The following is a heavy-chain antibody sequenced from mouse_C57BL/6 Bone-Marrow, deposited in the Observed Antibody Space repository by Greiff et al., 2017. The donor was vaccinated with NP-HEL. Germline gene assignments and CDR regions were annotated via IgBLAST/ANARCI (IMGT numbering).Heavy chain of an antibody. Sequence: DVKLVESGGDLVKPGGSLKLSCAASGFTFSSYGMSWVRQTPDKRLEWVATISSGGSYTYYLDSVKGRFTISRDNAKNTLYLQMSSLKSEDTAMYYCARRTPAMDYWGQGTSVTVSS. V-gene: IGHV5-6*02. CDR1: GFTFSSYG. J-gene: IGHJ4*01. CDR3: ARRTPAMDY. CDR2: ISSGGSYT.